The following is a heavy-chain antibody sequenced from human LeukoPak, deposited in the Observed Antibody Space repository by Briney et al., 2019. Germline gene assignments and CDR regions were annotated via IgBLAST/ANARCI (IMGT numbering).Heavy chain of an antibody. V-gene: IGHV3-53*04. CDR1: GFTVSSNY. Sequence: GGSLRLSCAASGFTVSSNYMSWVRQAPGKGLEWVSVIYSGGSTYYADSAKGRFTISRHNSKNTLYLQMNSLRAEDTAVYYCARLIAAAGTNWFDPWGQGTLVTAS. J-gene: IGHJ5*02. CDR3: ARLIAAAGTNWFDP. D-gene: IGHD6-13*01. CDR2: IYSGGST.